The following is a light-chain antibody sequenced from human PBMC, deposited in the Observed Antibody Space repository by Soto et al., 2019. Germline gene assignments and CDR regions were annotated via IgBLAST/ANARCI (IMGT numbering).Light chain of an antibody. CDR1: QSVGSN. Sequence: IVITHSPATLSVSPGERATLSCRASQSVGSNLAWYQQKPGQAPRLLIYGAFTRASGFPARFSGGGSGTEFTLTISSLEPEDFAVYYCQHFGNSLWTFGQGTKVDIK. J-gene: IGKJ1*01. CDR2: GAF. CDR3: QHFGNSLWT. V-gene: IGKV3-15*01.